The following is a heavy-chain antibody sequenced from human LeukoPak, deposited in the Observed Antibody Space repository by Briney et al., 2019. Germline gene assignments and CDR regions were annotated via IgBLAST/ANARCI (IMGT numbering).Heavy chain of an antibody. CDR1: GFTFSSYS. Sequence: GGSLRLSCAASGFTFSSYSMNWVRQAPGKGLEWASSISSSSSYIYYADSVKGRFTISRDNAKNSLYLQMNSLRAEDTAVYYCARDIYSSGWYEGFDYWGQGTLVTVSS. V-gene: IGHV3-21*01. D-gene: IGHD6-19*01. J-gene: IGHJ4*02. CDR3: ARDIYSSGWYEGFDY. CDR2: ISSSSSYI.